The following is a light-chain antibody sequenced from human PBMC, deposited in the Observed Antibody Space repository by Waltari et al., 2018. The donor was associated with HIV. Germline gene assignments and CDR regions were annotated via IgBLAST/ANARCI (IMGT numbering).Light chain of an antibody. V-gene: IGLV2-14*01. CDR3: ASYTADDTVL. CDR2: EVD. CDR1: DSDFGLYNS. Sequence: SDLTQPASVSGFLGQSITISCTGGDSDFGLYNSISWYQQQPGKVPKLLLYEVDTRASGIPGRFSGSKSGNTASLTITGLQIEDEGLYYCASYTADDTVLFGGGTTVTVL. J-gene: IGLJ2*01.